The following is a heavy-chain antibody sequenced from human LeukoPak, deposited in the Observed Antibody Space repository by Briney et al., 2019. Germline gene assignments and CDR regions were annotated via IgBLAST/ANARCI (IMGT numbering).Heavy chain of an antibody. CDR1: AFTFSTYS. CDR2: ISSSSNYK. V-gene: IGHV3-21*01. Sequence: GGSLRLSCAASAFTFSTYSMNWVRQAPGKGLEWVSSISSSSNYKYYADSVKGRFTISRDNAKNSLYLQMNSLRAEDTAVYYCAREVYYYDSSGFYYSGGFGYWGQGTLLTVSS. J-gene: IGHJ4*02. D-gene: IGHD3-22*01. CDR3: AREVYYYDSSGFYYSGGFGY.